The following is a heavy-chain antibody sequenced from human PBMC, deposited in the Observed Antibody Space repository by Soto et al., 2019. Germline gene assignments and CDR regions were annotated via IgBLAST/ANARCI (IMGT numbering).Heavy chain of an antibody. D-gene: IGHD2-15*01. CDR2: ISGSGGST. Sequence: GGSLRLSCAASGFTFSSYAMSWVRQAPGKGLEWVSAISGSGGSTYYADSVKGRFTISRDNSKNTLYLQMNSLRAEDTAVYYCAATPKGVAATRAFFVDIWGQGTMVTVSS. CDR1: GFTFSSYA. J-gene: IGHJ3*02. CDR3: AATPKGVAATRAFFVDI. V-gene: IGHV3-23*01.